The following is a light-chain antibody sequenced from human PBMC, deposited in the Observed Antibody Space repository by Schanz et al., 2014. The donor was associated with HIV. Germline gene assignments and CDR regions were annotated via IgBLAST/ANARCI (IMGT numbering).Light chain of an antibody. CDR1: NSNIGSTP. CDR3: AAWDDSLSGRV. J-gene: IGLJ3*02. Sequence: QSVLTQPPSASGTPGQRVTISCSGSNSNIGSTPANWYQQLPGTAPRLLLYNDHFRPSGVPDRFSGSGSGTSASLAISGLRFEDEADYYCAAWDDSLSGRVFGGGTKLTVL. V-gene: IGLV1-47*02. CDR2: NDH.